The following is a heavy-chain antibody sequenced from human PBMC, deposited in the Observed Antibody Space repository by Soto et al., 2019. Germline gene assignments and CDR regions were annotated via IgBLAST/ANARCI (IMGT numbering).Heavy chain of an antibody. CDR3: ARDRSNHDY. Sequence: QVQLVQSGTEVKEPGASVKVSCKTSGYTFTTYGITWVRQAPGQGLEWMGWISVYNGDTNYAQKFQGRVTMTTDTSTTTVYMELSSLRCDDTAVYYCARDRSNHDYGGQGTLVTVSS. J-gene: IGHJ4*02. V-gene: IGHV1-18*01. CDR1: GYTFTTYG. CDR2: ISVYNGDT.